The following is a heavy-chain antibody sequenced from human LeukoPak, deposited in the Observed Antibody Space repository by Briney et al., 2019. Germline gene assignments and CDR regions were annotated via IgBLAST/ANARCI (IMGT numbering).Heavy chain of an antibody. Sequence: PGGSLRLSCTASGFTFGDYAMSWVRQAPGKGLEWVINISPDGREKYFVDSVKGRFTISRDNAKNSLYLQMNSLRAEDTAVYYCARDGSGWSVYWGQGTLVTVSS. J-gene: IGHJ4*02. D-gene: IGHD6-19*01. CDR1: GFTFGDYA. V-gene: IGHV3-7*01. CDR3: ARDGSGWSVY. CDR2: ISPDGREK.